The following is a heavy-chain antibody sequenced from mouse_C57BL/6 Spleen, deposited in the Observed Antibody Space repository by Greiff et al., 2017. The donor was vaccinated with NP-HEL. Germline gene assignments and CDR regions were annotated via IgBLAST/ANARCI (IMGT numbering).Heavy chain of an antibody. J-gene: IGHJ2*01. V-gene: IGHV1-55*01. CDR2: IYPGSGST. Sequence: QVQLQQPGAELVKPGASVKMSCKASGYTFTSYWITWVKQRPGQGLEWIGDIYPGSGSTNYNEKFKSKATLTVDTSSSTAYMQLSSLTSEDSAVYYCARSGMGDYGFDYWGQGTTLTVSS. CDR3: ARSGMGDYGFDY. D-gene: IGHD2-4*01. CDR1: GYTFTSYW.